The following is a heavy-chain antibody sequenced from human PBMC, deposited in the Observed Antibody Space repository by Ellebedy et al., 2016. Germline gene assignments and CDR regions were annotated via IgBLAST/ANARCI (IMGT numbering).Heavy chain of an antibody. J-gene: IGHJ4*02. Sequence: GGSLRLXXAASGFTFNTAGMTWVRQAPGKGLEWVATIVNSGRDTYYADPLKGRFTVSRDNTRNSVYLQMDSLTVEDTAVYYCARDGREWSRDLWGQGTPVTVSS. CDR3: ARDGREWSRDL. CDR2: IVNSGRDT. CDR1: GFTFNTAG. D-gene: IGHD2-8*01. V-gene: IGHV3-21*06.